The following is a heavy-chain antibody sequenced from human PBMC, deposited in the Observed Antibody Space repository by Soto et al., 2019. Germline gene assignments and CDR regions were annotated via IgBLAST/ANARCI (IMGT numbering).Heavy chain of an antibody. CDR3: ARVGSFDSESAANPLYYYYGMDV. D-gene: IGHD3-9*01. CDR2: INSDGSST. CDR1: GFTFSSYW. V-gene: IGHV3-74*01. Sequence: GGSLRLSCAASGFTFSSYWMHWVRQAPGKGLVWVSRINSDGSSTSYADSVKGRFTISRDNAKNTLYLQMNSLRAEDTAVYYCARVGSFDSESAANPLYYYYGMDVWGQGTTVTVSS. J-gene: IGHJ6*02.